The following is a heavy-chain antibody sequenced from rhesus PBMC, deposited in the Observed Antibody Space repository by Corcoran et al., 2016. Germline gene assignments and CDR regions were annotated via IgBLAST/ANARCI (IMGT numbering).Heavy chain of an antibody. V-gene: IGHV4S10*01. D-gene: IGHD3-3*01. CDR2: IYGSSTST. J-gene: IGHJ4*01. Sequence: QVQLQESGPGVVKPSETLSLTCAVSGGSISDSYRWSWIRQPPGKGLEWIGYIYGSSTSTNYNPTLESRVTISKATSKNQFSLKLSSVTAADTAVYYCARDRRWYYNIWTGENYFDYWGQGVLVTVSS. CDR3: ARDRRWYYNIWTGENYFDY. CDR1: GGSISDSYR.